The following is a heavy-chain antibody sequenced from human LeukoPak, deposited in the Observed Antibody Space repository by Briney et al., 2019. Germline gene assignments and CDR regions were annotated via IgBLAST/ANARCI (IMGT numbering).Heavy chain of an antibody. CDR3: ARGAGSGHYPQGKI. CDR2: INPNSGGT. Sequence: GASVKVSCKASGYTFTAYYMHWVRQAPGQGLEWMGWINPNSGGTEYAQRFQGRVTMTRDTSISTAYMELSRLRSDDTAVYYCARGAGSGHYPQGKIWGQGTMVTVYS. CDR1: GYTFTAYY. J-gene: IGHJ3*02. V-gene: IGHV1-2*02. D-gene: IGHD3-22*01.